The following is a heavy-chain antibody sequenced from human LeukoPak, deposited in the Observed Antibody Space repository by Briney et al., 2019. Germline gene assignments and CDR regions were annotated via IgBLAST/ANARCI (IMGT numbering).Heavy chain of an antibody. CDR1: GFTFSTYA. Sequence: GGSLRLSCAASGFTFSTYAMNWVRQAPGKGLEWVSGISGSGDNTYHADSVKGRFSISRDNSKNTLYLQMNNLRAEDTAVYYCAKDKGYSSGWYLLDPWGQGTLVTVSS. CDR2: ISGSGDNT. J-gene: IGHJ5*02. CDR3: AKDKGYSSGWYLLDP. D-gene: IGHD6-19*01. V-gene: IGHV3-23*01.